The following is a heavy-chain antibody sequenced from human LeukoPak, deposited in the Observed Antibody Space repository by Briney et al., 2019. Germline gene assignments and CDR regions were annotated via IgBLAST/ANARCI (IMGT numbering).Heavy chain of an antibody. J-gene: IGHJ4*02. Sequence: ASVKVSCKASGYTFSSYDISWVRQAPGQGLEWMGIINPSGGSTTYAQKFQGRVTMTTDTSTSTAYMELRSLRSDDTAVYYCARVQRGITMIVVVGFDYWGQGTLVTVSS. D-gene: IGHD3-22*01. CDR2: INPSGGST. V-gene: IGHV1-18*01. CDR3: ARVQRGITMIVVVGFDY. CDR1: GYTFSSYD.